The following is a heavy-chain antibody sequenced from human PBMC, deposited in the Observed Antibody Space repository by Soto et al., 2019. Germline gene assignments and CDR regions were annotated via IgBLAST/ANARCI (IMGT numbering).Heavy chain of an antibody. J-gene: IGHJ2*01. CDR3: AKPAGATPLWYFDL. Sequence: EVQLVESGGGLVKPGGSLRLSCAASGFTFSSYSMNWVRQAPGKGLEWVSSISSSGGSTYYADSVKGRFTISRDNSKNTLYLQMNSLRAEDTAVYYCAKPAGATPLWYFDLWGRGTLVTVSS. CDR1: GFTFSSYS. D-gene: IGHD5-12*01. V-gene: IGHV3-23*04. CDR2: ISSSGGST.